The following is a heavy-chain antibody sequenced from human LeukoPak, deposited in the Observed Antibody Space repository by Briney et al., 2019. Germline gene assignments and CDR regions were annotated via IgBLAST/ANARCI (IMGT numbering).Heavy chain of an antibody. V-gene: IGHV4-34*01. D-gene: IGHD2-15*01. CDR3: ASILQDY. CDR1: GVSYCGYY. J-gene: IGHJ4*02. Sequence: SETLSLTCAVYGVSYCGYYWSWIRQPPGKELEWIGEINHSGSTNYNPSLKSRVTISVDTSKNQFSLKLSSVTAADTAVYYCASILQDYWGQGTLVTVSS. CDR2: INHSGST.